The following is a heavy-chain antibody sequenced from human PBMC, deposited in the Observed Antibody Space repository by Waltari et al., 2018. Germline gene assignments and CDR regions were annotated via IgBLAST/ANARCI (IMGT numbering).Heavy chain of an antibody. D-gene: IGHD3-9*01. CDR3: ASAYYDILD. CDR2: INRDGSTI. CDR1: GFTFSSYW. V-gene: IGHV3-74*01. J-gene: IGHJ4*02. Sequence: EVQLEESGGGLVQPGGSLRLSCAASGFTFSSYWMHWVRQAPGKGLVWVSRINRDGSTISDADSVKGRFTISRDNAKNTLYLQMNSLSAEDTAVYYCASAYYDILDWGQGTLVTVSS.